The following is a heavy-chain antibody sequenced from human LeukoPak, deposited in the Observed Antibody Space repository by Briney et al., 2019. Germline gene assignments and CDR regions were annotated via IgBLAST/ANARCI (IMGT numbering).Heavy chain of an antibody. CDR1: GFTVSSSF. Sequence: QSGGSLRLSCAASGFTVSSSFMSWVRQAPGKGLEWVSLIYIGGNTFYADSVKGRFTISRDNSKNTVCLQMNSLRAEDTAMYYCARAFYASERLHGVDLWGQGTMVTVSS. D-gene: IGHD3-10*01. V-gene: IGHV3-53*01. CDR2: IYIGGNT. J-gene: IGHJ3*01. CDR3: ARAFYASERLHGVDL.